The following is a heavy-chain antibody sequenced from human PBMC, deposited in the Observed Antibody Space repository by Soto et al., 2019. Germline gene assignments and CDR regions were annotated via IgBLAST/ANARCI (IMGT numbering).Heavy chain of an antibody. CDR1: GFTFSSYG. V-gene: IGHV3-30*18. CDR3: AKDLKKYSSSLPQFDP. D-gene: IGHD6-6*01. Sequence: GGSLSLSCAASGFTFSSYGMHWVRPDPGKGLEWVAVISYDGSNKYYADSVKGRFTISRDNSKNTLYLQMNSLRAEDTAVYYCAKDLKKYSSSLPQFDPWGQGTLVTVSS. CDR2: ISYDGSNK. J-gene: IGHJ5*02.